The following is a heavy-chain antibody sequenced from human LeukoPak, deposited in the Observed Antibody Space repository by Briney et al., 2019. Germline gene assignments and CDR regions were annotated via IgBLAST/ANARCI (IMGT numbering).Heavy chain of an antibody. J-gene: IGHJ4*02. CDR3: ARELGIAAAGTPDY. V-gene: IGHV3-21*01. Sequence: GSLRLSCAASGFTFSSYSMNWVRQAPGKGLEWVSSISSSSSYIYYADSVKGRFTISRDNAKNSLYLQMNSLRAEDTAVYYCARELGIAAAGTPDYWGQGTLVTVSS. CDR1: GFTFSSYS. D-gene: IGHD6-13*01. CDR2: ISSSSSYI.